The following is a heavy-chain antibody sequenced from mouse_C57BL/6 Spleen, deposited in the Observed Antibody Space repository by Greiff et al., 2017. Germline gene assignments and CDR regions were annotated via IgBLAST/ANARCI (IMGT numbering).Heavy chain of an antibody. CDR3: ASWALYYFDY. CDR1: GYTFTDYY. V-gene: IGHV1-26*01. Sequence: EVQLQQSGPELVKPGASVKISCKASGYTFTDYYMNWVKQSHGESLEWIGDINPNNGGTSYNQKFKGKATLTVDKSSSTAYMELRSLTSEDSAVYYCASWALYYFDYWGQGTTLTVSS. CDR2: INPNNGGT. J-gene: IGHJ2*01. D-gene: IGHD3-1*01.